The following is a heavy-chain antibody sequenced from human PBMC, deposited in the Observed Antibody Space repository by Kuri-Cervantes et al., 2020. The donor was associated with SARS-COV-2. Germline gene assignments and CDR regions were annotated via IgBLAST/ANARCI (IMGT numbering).Heavy chain of an antibody. J-gene: IGHJ3*02. CDR2: IYSGGST. Sequence: GGSLRLSCAASGFTVSSNYMSWVRQAPGKGLEWVSVIYSGGSTYYADSVKGRFTISRHNSKNTLYLQMNSLRAEDTAVYYCAREVLLWFGELLSYDAFDIWGQGTMVTVSS. CDR3: AREVLLWFGELLSYDAFDI. D-gene: IGHD3-10*01. CDR1: GFTVSSNY. V-gene: IGHV3-53*04.